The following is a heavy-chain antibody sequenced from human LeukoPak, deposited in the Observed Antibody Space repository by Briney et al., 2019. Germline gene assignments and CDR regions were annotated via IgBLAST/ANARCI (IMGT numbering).Heavy chain of an antibody. J-gene: IGHJ4*02. V-gene: IGHV3-23*01. CDR2: ISGSGGTT. Sequence: GGSLRLSCAASGFTFTSYAMSWVRQAPGKGLECISVISGSGGTTYYAGSVKGRFTISSDNSKNALYLQMNSLRAEDTAVYYCAKDRSLDGGDSGGYFDYWGRGTLVSVSS. CDR3: AKDRSLDGGDSGGYFDY. CDR1: GFTFTSYA. D-gene: IGHD4-23*01.